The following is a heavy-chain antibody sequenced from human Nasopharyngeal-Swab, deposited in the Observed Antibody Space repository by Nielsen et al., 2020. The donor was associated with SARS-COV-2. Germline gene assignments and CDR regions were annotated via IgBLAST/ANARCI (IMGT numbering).Heavy chain of an antibody. CDR3: ARDDIGDY. Sequence: GGSLRLSCKASGYTFTSYYIHWVRQAPGQGLEWMGIINPSGGSTSYAQKFQGRVTMTRDTSTSTVYMELSSLRSEDTAVYYCARDDIGDYWGQGTLVTVSS. J-gene: IGHJ4*02. CDR2: INPSGGST. D-gene: IGHD3-9*01. V-gene: IGHV1-46*01. CDR1: GYTFTSYY.